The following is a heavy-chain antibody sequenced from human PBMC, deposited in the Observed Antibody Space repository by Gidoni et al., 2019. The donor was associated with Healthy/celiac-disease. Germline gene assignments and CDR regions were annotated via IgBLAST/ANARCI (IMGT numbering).Heavy chain of an antibody. V-gene: IGHV3-30*18. CDR3: AKDWEYCGGDCYYSGDY. J-gene: IGHJ4*02. CDR1: RLPYGSYG. D-gene: IGHD2-21*02. Sequence: QVQLEESARVVVQPGRALSLSWCAWRLPYGSYGMHWVRQAPGKGLEWVAVISYDGSNKYYADSVKGRFTISRDNSKNTLYLQMNSLRAEDTAVYYCAKDWEYCGGDCYYSGDYWGQGTLVTVSS. CDR2: ISYDGSNK.